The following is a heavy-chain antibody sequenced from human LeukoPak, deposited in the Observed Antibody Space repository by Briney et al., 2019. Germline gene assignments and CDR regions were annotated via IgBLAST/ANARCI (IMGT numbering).Heavy chain of an antibody. CDR3: AREIGGDYYDSSGYPNEYFQH. V-gene: IGHV1-46*01. CDR2: INPSGGST. Sequence: ASVQVSCKASGYTFTSYYMHWVRQAPGQGLEWMGIINPSGGSTSYAQKFQGRVTMTRDTSTSTVYMELSSLRSEDTAVYYCAREIGGDYYDSSGYPNEYFQHWGQGTLVTVSS. CDR1: GYTFTSYY. D-gene: IGHD3-22*01. J-gene: IGHJ1*01.